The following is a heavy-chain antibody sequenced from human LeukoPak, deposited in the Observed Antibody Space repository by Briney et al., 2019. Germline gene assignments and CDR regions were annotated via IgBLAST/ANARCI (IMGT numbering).Heavy chain of an antibody. Sequence: GGSLRLSCAASGFTFSHAWMSWVRQAPGKGLEWVGRIKSKIDGGTTDYAAPVKGRFTISRDNAKNSLYLQMNSLRVEDSAVYYCARSSSAWYYFDYWGQGTLVTVSS. CDR2: IKSKIDGGTT. V-gene: IGHV3-15*01. J-gene: IGHJ4*02. CDR3: ARSSSAWYYFDY. CDR1: GFTFSHAW. D-gene: IGHD6-19*01.